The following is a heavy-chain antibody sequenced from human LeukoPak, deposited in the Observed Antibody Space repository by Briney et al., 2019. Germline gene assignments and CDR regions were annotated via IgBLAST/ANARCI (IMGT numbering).Heavy chain of an antibody. D-gene: IGHD2-15*01. Sequence: GESLKISCKGSGYSFTSYWIGWVRQMPGKGLEWMGIIYPGDSDTRYSPSFQGQVTISADKSISTAYLQWSSLKASDTAMYYCASQGYCSGGSCQGSGDAFDIWGQGTMVTVSS. CDR1: GYSFTSYW. J-gene: IGHJ3*02. CDR3: ASQGYCSGGSCQGSGDAFDI. V-gene: IGHV5-51*01. CDR2: IYPGDSDT.